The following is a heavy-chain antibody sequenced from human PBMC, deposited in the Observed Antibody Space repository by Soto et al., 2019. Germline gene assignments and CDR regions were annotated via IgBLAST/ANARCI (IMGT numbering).Heavy chain of an antibody. V-gene: IGHV4-61*01. CDR1: GGSVSSGSYY. J-gene: IGHJ4*02. CDR2: IYYSGST. CDR3: ARSYGDYPGY. Sequence: QVQLQASGPGLVKPSETLSLTCTVSGGSVSSGSYYWSWIRQPPGKGLEWIGYIYYSGSTNYNPSLKSRFTISVDTSKSQFSLKLSSVTAADTAVYYCARSYGDYPGYWGQGTLVTASS. D-gene: IGHD4-17*01.